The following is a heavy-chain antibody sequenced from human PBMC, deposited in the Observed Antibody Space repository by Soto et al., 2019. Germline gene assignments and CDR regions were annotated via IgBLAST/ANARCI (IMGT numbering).Heavy chain of an antibody. Sequence: SETLSLTCTVSGGSISSGDYYWSWIRQPPGKGLEWIGYIYYSGSTYYNPSLKSRVTISVDTSKNQFSLKLSSVTAADTAVYYCARAVDTAMTHRAYHFDYWGQGTLVTVSS. J-gene: IGHJ4*02. V-gene: IGHV4-30-4*01. CDR2: IYYSGST. D-gene: IGHD5-18*01. CDR3: ARAVDTAMTHRAYHFDY. CDR1: GGSISSGDYY.